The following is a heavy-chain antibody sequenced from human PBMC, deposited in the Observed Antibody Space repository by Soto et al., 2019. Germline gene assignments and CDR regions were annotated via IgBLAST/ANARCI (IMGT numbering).Heavy chain of an antibody. CDR1: GGSISSYY. D-gene: IGHD6-6*01. J-gene: IGHJ6*02. Sequence: PAETLSLTCAVSGGSISSYYWSWVRQPPGKGLEWIGYIYYSGSTNYNPSLKSRVTISVDTSKNQFSLKLSSVTAAGTAVYYCARAGSSSSDHYYYGMDVWGQGTTVTVSS. CDR3: ARAGSSSSDHYYYGMDV. CDR2: IYYSGST. V-gene: IGHV4-59*01.